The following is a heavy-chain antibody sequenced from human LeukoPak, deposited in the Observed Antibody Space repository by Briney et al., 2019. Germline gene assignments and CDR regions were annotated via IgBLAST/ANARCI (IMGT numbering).Heavy chain of an antibody. D-gene: IGHD5-12*01. J-gene: IGHJ4*02. Sequence: PGGSLRLSCAASGFTFSSYAMNWVRQAPGKGLEWVSAVWRSGTRTYYADSVKARFTISRDNSRNTLYLQMNSLRAEDTAIYYCAKGPTRDYDYWYYSDYWGQGTLVTVSS. CDR2: VWRSGTRT. CDR3: AKGPTRDYDYWYYSDY. V-gene: IGHV3-23*01. CDR1: GFTFSSYA.